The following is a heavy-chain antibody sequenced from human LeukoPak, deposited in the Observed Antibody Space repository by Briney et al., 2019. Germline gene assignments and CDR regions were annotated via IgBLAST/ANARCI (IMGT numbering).Heavy chain of an antibody. CDR2: IYYSGSA. J-gene: IGHJ6*03. CDR1: GGPISISTDY. V-gene: IGHV4-39*01. Sequence: PSETLSLTCTVSGGPISISTDYGRWIRQPPGKGLEWIGSIYYSGSAYYNPSLKSRVTISVDTSKNQFSLRLSSVTAADRAVYHFARRVAAAYYMDVWGRGTTVTVSS. CDR3: ARRVAAAYYMDV. D-gene: IGHD6-13*01.